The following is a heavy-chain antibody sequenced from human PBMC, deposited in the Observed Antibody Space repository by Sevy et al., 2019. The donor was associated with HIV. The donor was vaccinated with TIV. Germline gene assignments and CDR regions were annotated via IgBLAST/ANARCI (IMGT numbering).Heavy chain of an antibody. J-gene: IGHJ4*02. CDR1: GFTFSSYE. CDR3: ARRRREYQLLYLDY. Sequence: GGSLRLSCTASGFTFSSYEMNWVRQAPGKGLEWVAVISYDGSNKYYADSVKGRFTISRDNSKNTLYLQMNSLRAEDTAVYYCARRRREYQLLYLDYWGQGTLVTVSS. D-gene: IGHD2-2*01. V-gene: IGHV3-30*04. CDR2: ISYDGSNK.